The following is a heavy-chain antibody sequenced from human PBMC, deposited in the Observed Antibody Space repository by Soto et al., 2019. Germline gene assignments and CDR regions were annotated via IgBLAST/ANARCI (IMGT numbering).Heavy chain of an antibody. D-gene: IGHD2-2*01. CDR3: ARDLTIVPATHPRLENYGMDV. CDR1: GYSFTSYG. V-gene: IGHV1-18*01. Sequence: ASVKVSCKASGYSFTSYGISWVRRAPGQGLEWMGWISPYNGHTQFVQRFQGRVTMTTDTSTKAAYMELRNLRSDDTAHYYCARDLTIVPATHPRLENYGMDVWGQGTTVTVSS. CDR2: ISPYNGHT. J-gene: IGHJ6*02.